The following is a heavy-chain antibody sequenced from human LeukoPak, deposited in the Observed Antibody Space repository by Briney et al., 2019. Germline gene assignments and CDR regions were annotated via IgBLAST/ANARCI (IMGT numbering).Heavy chain of an antibody. CDR3: ARGQGTVTTH. D-gene: IGHD4-17*01. J-gene: IGHJ4*02. Sequence: KPSETLSLTCAVSGGSFSGYYWTWIHQPPGKGLEWIGEINHSGSANYNPSLKSRVTISLDMSENQFSLKLTSVTAADTAVYYCARGQGTVTTHWGQGTLVTVSS. V-gene: IGHV4-34*01. CDR2: INHSGSA. CDR1: GGSFSGYY.